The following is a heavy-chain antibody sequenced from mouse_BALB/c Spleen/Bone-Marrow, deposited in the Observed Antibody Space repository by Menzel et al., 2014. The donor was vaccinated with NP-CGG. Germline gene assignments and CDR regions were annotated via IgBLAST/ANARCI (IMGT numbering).Heavy chain of an antibody. J-gene: IGHJ3*01. D-gene: IGHD1-2*01. CDR3: ARSRITAAPFAY. V-gene: IGHV1S135*01. CDR1: GYVFTTYN. Sequence: EVKLVESGPELVKPGASVKVSCKASGYVFTTYNMYWVKQSHGKSLEWIGYIDPSNGGTEYNQKFKGKATLTVDKSSSTAYRHLNSQTSEDSAVYYCARSRITAAPFAYWGQGTLVTVSA. CDR2: IDPSNGGT.